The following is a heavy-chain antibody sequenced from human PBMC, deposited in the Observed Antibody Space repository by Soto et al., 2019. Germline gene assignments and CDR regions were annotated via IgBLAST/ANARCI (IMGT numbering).Heavy chain of an antibody. CDR2: LSGSGGTT. CDR1: GFTFSTYA. J-gene: IGHJ4*02. CDR3: AKQRAGYGSGSDTFYFDF. D-gene: IGHD3-10*01. Sequence: GGSLRLSCPTSGFTFSTYAMNWVRQAPGKGLEWVSALSGSGGTTYYADSVRGRFTISRDNSKNTLFLQMSSLRAEDTALYYCAKQRAGYGSGSDTFYFDFWGQGTLVTVSS. V-gene: IGHV3-23*01.